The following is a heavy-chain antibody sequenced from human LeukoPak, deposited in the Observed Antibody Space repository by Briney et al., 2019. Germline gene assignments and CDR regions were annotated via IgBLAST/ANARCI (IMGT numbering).Heavy chain of an antibody. CDR1: GGSFSGYY. CDR2: TNHSGST. V-gene: IGHV4-34*01. Sequence: SETLSLTCAVYGGSFSGYYWSWIRQPPGKGLEWIGETNHSGSTNYNPSLKSRVTISVDTSKNQFSLKLSSVTAADTAVYYCARGYSSGYYRYWGQGTLVTVSS. J-gene: IGHJ4*02. D-gene: IGHD3-22*01. CDR3: ARGYSSGYYRY.